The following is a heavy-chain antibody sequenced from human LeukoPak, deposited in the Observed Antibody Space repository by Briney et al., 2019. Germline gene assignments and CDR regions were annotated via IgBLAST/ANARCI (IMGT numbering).Heavy chain of an antibody. V-gene: IGHV4-61*02. J-gene: IGHJ6*03. CDR2: IYTSGST. CDR1: GGSISSGSYY. CDR3: ARVPAASYYYYYYMDV. D-gene: IGHD2-2*01. Sequence: SETLSLTCTVSGGSISSGSYYWSWIRQPAGKGLEWIGRIYTSGSTNYNPSLKSRVTISVDTSKNQFSLKLSSVTAADTAVYYCARVPAASYYYYYYMDVWGKGTTVTISS.